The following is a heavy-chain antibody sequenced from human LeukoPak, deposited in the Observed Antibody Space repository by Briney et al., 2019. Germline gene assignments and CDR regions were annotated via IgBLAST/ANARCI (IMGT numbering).Heavy chain of an antibody. D-gene: IGHD4-11*01. V-gene: IGHV3-48*01. CDR2: ISTSSSTI. J-gene: IGHJ5*02. CDR1: GFTFTTYS. Sequence: GGSLRLSCVASGFTFTTYSMNWVRQAPGKGLEWVSYISTSSSTINYADSVRGRFTISRDNAKNSLYLQMNSLRVEDTAVYCCARGRLQAYNWFDLWGQGTLVTVSS. CDR3: ARGRLQAYNWFDL.